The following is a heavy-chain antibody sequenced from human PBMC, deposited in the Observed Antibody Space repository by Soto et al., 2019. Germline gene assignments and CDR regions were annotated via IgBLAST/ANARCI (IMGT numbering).Heavy chain of an antibody. Sequence: SGPTLVNPTQTLTLTCTLSGFSLSTGGVGVGWIRQPPGKALEWLALISWDDDERYSPSVKSRLTLTKDPPKNQVVLTMTNMDPVDTATYYCAHINLTGYYSNWYFDLWGRGTLVTVSS. J-gene: IGHJ2*01. D-gene: IGHD3-9*01. CDR3: AHINLTGYYSNWYFDL. CDR1: GFSLSTGGVG. CDR2: ISWDDDE. V-gene: IGHV2-5*02.